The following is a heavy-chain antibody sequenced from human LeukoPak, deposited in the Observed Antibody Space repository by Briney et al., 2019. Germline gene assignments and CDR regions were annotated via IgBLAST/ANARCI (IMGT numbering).Heavy chain of an antibody. Sequence: SETLSLTCTVSGDSISSNYWSWIRQPPGKGLEWIGYIYYSGSTNYNPSLKSRVTISVDTSKNQFSLKLSSVTAADTAVYYCARRTVTDFDYWGQGTLVTVSS. CDR2: IYYSGST. V-gene: IGHV4-59*01. CDR3: ARRTVTDFDY. J-gene: IGHJ4*02. CDR1: GDSISSNY. D-gene: IGHD4-11*01.